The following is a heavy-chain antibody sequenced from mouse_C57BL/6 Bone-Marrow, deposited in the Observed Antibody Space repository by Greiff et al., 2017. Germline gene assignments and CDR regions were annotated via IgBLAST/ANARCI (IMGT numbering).Heavy chain of an antibody. Sequence: EVKLQESGEGLVKPGGSLKLSCAASGFTFSSYAMSWVRQTPEKRLEWVATISDGGSYTYYPDNVKGRFTISRDNAKNNLYLQMSHLKSEDTAMYYCAREEITTVVANYAMDYWGQGTSVTVSS. CDR2: ISDGGSYT. CDR3: AREEITTVVANYAMDY. D-gene: IGHD1-1*01. V-gene: IGHV5-4*01. J-gene: IGHJ4*01. CDR1: GFTFSSYA.